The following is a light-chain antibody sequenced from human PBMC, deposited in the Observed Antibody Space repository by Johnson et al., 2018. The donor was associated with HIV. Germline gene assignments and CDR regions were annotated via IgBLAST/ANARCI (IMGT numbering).Light chain of an antibody. CDR3: RSWASSLSPINV. V-gene: IGLV1-51*02. CDR1: SPTIGNNY. Sequence: QSVLTQPPSVSAAPRQQVNISSSGSSPTIGNNYLSWYQQFPGTASKLLIYEPNKRRPGTPDRFSGPKSCTPATLGITGPQTGDAADYYCRSWASSLSPINVFETGTKVAVL. CDR2: EPN. J-gene: IGLJ1*01.